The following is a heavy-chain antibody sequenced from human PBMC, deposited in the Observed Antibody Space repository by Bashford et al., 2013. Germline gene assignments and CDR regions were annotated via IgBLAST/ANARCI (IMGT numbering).Heavy chain of an antibody. CDR1: GFTFDGYA. CDR3: AKDIRGYCTGTTCFDAFDI. D-gene: IGHD2-2*01. Sequence: SLRLSCAASGFTFDGYAMHWVRQAPGKGLDWVSGISSNSGSIGYGDSVKGRFTISRDNAKNSLYLQMNSLRPEDTALYYCAKDIRGYCTGTTCFDAFDIWGQGTMVTVSS. V-gene: IGHV3-9*01. CDR2: ISSNSGSI. J-gene: IGHJ3*02.